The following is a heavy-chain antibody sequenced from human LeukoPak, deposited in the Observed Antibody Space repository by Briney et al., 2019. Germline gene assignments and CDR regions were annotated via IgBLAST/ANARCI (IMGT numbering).Heavy chain of an antibody. Sequence: GGSLRLSCAASGFTVSNAWMSWVRQAPGKGLEWVGRIKSKTDGGTTDYAEPVKGRYTISRDDSKNTLHLQMTSLKTEDTAVYYCTTDYGGYYDYWGQGTLVTVSS. J-gene: IGHJ4*02. CDR1: GFTVSNAW. V-gene: IGHV3-15*01. CDR3: TTDYGGYYDY. D-gene: IGHD3-22*01. CDR2: IKSKTDGGTT.